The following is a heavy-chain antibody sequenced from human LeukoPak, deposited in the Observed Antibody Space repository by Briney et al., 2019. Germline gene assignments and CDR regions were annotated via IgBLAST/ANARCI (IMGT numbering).Heavy chain of an antibody. CDR2: FNANSGDT. V-gene: IGHV1-2*02. D-gene: IGHD3-3*01. J-gene: IGHJ4*02. CDR1: GYTFTGYH. CDR3: ARDPYDGNYYFDY. Sequence: ASVKVSCKTSGYTFTGYHEHWVRQAPGQGLEWMGWFNANSGDTKYAQKFQGRVTMTRDTSIGTDYMELTSLISDDTAIYYCARDPYDGNYYFDYWGQGTLVTVAS.